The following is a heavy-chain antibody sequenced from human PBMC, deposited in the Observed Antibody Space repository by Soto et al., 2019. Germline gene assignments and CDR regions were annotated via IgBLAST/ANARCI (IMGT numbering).Heavy chain of an antibody. D-gene: IGHD4-17*01. CDR3: AKGFDYGDTKHIDH. J-gene: IGHJ4*02. CDR2: ITNTGITT. CDR1: GFGFSTHA. Sequence: GGSLRLSCAASGFGFSTHALSWVRQAPGKGLEGLSSITNTGITTHYADSVKGRFTISRENSRNTLHLPMNNLRVDDTAVYYCAKGFDYGDTKHIDHWGQGTLVTVSS. V-gene: IGHV3-23*01.